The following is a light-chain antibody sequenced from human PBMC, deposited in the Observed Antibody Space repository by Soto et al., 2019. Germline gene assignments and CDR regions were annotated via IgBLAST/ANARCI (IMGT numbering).Light chain of an antibody. V-gene: IGLV2-14*01. CDR2: DVT. CDR3: SSYTSSSTPYV. J-gene: IGLJ1*01. CDR1: SSDVGGYNY. Sequence: QSALTQPASVSGSPGQSITISCTGTSSDVGGYNYVSWYQQHPVKAPKLMIYDVTNRPSGVSDRFSGSKSGNTASLTISGILAEDEADYYCSSYTSSSTPYVFGTGTKLTVL.